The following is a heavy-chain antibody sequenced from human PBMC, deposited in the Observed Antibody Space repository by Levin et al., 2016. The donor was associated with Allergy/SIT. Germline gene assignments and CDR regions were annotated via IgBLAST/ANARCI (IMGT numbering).Heavy chain of an antibody. Sequence: GESLKISCKGSGYSFTSYWISWVRQMPGKGLEWMGRIDPSDSYTNYSPSFQGHVTISADKSISTAYLQWSSLKASDTAMYYCARRYCSSTSCYTQGDYWGQGTLVTVSS. D-gene: IGHD2-2*02. CDR3: ARRYCSSTSCYTQGDY. V-gene: IGHV5-10-1*01. CDR1: GYSFTSYW. CDR2: IDPSDSYT. J-gene: IGHJ4*02.